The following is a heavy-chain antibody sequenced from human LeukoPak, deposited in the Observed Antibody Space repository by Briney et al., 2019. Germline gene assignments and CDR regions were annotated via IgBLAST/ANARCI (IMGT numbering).Heavy chain of an antibody. CDR1: GGSISSYY. V-gene: IGHV4-59*01. Sequence: SETLSLTCTVSGGSISSYYWSWIRQPPGKGLEWIGYIYYSGSTIYNPSLKSRVTISVDTSKNQFSLKLSSVTAADTAVYYCARDLRYYDILTGYLDWFDPWGQGTLVTVSS. J-gene: IGHJ5*02. CDR2: IYYSGST. CDR3: ARDLRYYDILTGYLDWFDP. D-gene: IGHD3-9*01.